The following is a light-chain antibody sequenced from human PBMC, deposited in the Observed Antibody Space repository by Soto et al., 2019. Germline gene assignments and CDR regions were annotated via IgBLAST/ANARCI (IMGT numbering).Light chain of an antibody. J-gene: IGKJ5*01. V-gene: IGKV3D-15*01. CDR3: QQRNIWPPVT. CDR1: QGIGDT. CDR2: GAS. Sequence: EIVMTQSPATLSVSPGEGATLSCRASQGIGDTLAWYQQKPGQAPRLLIYGASSRAAGIPARFSGSGSGTDFTLTISSLEPEDSAVYYCQQRNIWPPVTFGQGTRLEI.